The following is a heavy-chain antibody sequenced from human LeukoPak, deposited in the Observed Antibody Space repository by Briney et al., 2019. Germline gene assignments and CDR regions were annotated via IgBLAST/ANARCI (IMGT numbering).Heavy chain of an antibody. D-gene: IGHD2-2*01. Sequence: GGSLRLSCAASGFSFNTYIMAWVRQAPGKGLEWVSSITSSSYSIYYADSVKGRFTISRDNAKNSLYLQMNSLRAEDTAVYYCARGTDGFDYWGQGTLVTVSS. V-gene: IGHV3-21*01. CDR1: GFSFNTYI. J-gene: IGHJ4*02. CDR2: ITSSSYSI. CDR3: ARGTDGFDY.